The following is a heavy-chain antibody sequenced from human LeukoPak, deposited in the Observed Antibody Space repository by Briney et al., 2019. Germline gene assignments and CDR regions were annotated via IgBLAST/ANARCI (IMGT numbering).Heavy chain of an antibody. CDR1: RFTFSNYW. CDR2: INQDGSEK. CDR3: ARAGDYYDSSGYYYPYYFDY. V-gene: IGHV3-7*03. D-gene: IGHD3-22*01. J-gene: IGHJ4*02. Sequence: KSGGSLRLSCAASRFTFSNYWMNWFRQAPGKGLEWVANINQDGSEKNYVDSVKGRFTISRDNAENSLYLQMNSLGAEDTAVYYCARAGDYYDSSGYYYPYYFDYWGQGTLVTVSS.